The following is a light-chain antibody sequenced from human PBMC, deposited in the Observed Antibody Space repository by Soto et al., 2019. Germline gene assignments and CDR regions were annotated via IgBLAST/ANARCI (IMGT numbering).Light chain of an antibody. CDR3: SSYAGSGTYV. CDR2: QGT. Sequence: QSALSQPASVSGSPGQSITISCTGTSSDVGSYDLVSWYQQHPGKAPKLMLYQGTMRPSGDSHRFSGSKSGNTASLTISGLQAEDEADYYCSSYAGSGTYVFGTGTKVTVL. V-gene: IGLV2-23*01. J-gene: IGLJ1*01. CDR1: SSDVGSYDL.